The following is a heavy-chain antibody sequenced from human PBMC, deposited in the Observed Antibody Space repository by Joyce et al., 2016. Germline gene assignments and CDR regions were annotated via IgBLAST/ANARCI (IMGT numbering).Heavy chain of an antibody. CDR2: IYNSETT. Sequence: HLQESGPGLVKPLETLSLTCTISGDSVSDTSYYWSWIRQPPGKGLEWLGFIYNSETTHYNPSLGGRLSISAGAAKKQFSLRLTSVTSADTAVYYCATSLPSRVGGFQFFGLDVWGQGTTVIVS. CDR3: ATSLPSRVGGFQFFGLDV. D-gene: IGHD3-10*01. J-gene: IGHJ6*02. CDR1: GDSVSDTSYY. V-gene: IGHV4-61*01.